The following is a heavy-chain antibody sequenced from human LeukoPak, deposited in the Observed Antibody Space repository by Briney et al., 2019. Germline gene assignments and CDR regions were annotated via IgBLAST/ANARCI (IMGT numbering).Heavy chain of an antibody. CDR3: ARASSGYYYVGRGDFDY. V-gene: IGHV1-46*01. D-gene: IGHD3-22*01. CDR2: INPSGGST. CDR1: GYTFTSNY. Sequence: ASVKVSCKSSGYTFTSNYMHWVRQAPGQGLEWVGIINPSGGSTSSAQKFQGRVTMTRDTSSSTVYMELSSLRSEDTAVYYCARASSGYYYVGRGDFDYWGQGTLVTVSS. J-gene: IGHJ4*02.